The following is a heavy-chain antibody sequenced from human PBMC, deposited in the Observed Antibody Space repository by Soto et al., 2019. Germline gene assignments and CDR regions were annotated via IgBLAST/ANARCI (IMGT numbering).Heavy chain of an antibody. CDR3: ARRYGDLWFDP. D-gene: IGHD4-17*01. CDR2: IYYSGST. V-gene: IGHV4-59*01. Sequence: QVQLQESGPGLVKPSETLSLTCTVSGGSISSYYWSWIRQPPGKGLEWIGYIYYSGSTNYNPSLKSRVTISVDTSKNQFSLKLSSVTAADTAVYYCARRYGDLWFDPWGQGTLVTVSS. J-gene: IGHJ5*02. CDR1: GGSISSYY.